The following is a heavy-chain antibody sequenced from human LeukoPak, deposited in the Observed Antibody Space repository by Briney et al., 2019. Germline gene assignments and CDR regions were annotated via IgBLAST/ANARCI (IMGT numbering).Heavy chain of an antibody. CDR1: GYTFTSFD. V-gene: IGHV1-8*01. CDR3: ARLHGESGGIYFYYYMDV. CDR2: MNPKNGNT. J-gene: IGHJ6*03. Sequence: GASVNVSCKASGYTFTSFDINWVRQAPGQGLEWMASMNPKNGNTAYARKFQGRLTMTRDTSRGTAYLELSALRSENTAVYYCARLHGESGGIYFYYYMDVWGKGTTVTVSS. D-gene: IGHD3-10*01.